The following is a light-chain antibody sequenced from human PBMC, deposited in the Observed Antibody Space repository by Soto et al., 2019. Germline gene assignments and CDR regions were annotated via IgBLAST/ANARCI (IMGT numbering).Light chain of an antibody. J-gene: IGKJ1*01. Sequence: DIQMTQSPSTLSATAGDRVTITCRASQSISSWLAWYQHKPGKAPKLLIYDASNLDSGVQSRFSGSGSGTEFSLTISNLQPDDCATYYCQQYETYWTFGQGTKVDIK. CDR2: DAS. CDR3: QQYETYWT. V-gene: IGKV1-5*01. CDR1: QSISSW.